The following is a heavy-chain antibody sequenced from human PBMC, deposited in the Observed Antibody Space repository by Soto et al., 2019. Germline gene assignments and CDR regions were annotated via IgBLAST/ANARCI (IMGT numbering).Heavy chain of an antibody. CDR3: ARGGFRQWLLDY. CDR1: GFTFNRYW. J-gene: IGHJ4*02. V-gene: IGHV3-74*01. Sequence: EVQLVESGGGLVQPGGSLRLACAASGFTFNRYWIHWVSQAQGKGLLWVSLINFDGTTTNYADSVKGRFTISRDNAKNPLYLQMNSLRDEDTAVYYCARGGFRQWLLDYWGQGSLVTVSS. CDR2: INFDGTTT. D-gene: IGHD5-12*01.